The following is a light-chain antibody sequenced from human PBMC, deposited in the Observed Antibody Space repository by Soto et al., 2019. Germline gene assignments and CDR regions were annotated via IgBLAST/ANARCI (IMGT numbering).Light chain of an antibody. Sequence: EIVLAQSPVTLSMSPGEKATLSWSASQRISSSNLAWYQRKPGQAPRLLIYGASSRATGIPDRFSGSGSGTDFSLTISRLEPEDFAVYYCQQHGDSPINFGQGTRLGI. J-gene: IGKJ5*01. CDR3: QQHGDSPIN. CDR1: QRISSSN. CDR2: GAS. V-gene: IGKV3-20*01.